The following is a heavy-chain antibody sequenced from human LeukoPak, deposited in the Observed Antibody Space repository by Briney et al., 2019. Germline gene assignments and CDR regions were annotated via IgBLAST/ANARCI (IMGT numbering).Heavy chain of an antibody. V-gene: IGHV1-2*02. Sequence: ASVKVSCKASGYTFTAYYMHWVRQAPGQGLEWMGWINPNSGGTNYAQKFQGRVTMTRDTSISTAYMELSRLTSDDTAVYYCARVPSSSWYSDYWGQGTLVTVSS. CDR1: GYTFTAYY. J-gene: IGHJ4*02. D-gene: IGHD6-13*01. CDR2: INPNSGGT. CDR3: ARVPSSSWYSDY.